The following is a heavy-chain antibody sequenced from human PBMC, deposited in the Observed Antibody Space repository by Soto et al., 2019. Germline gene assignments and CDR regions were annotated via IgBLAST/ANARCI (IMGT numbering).Heavy chain of an antibody. V-gene: IGHV3-33*01. CDR3: AREWSPVVPAAILKNYYYYYGMDV. CDR2: IWYDGSNK. CDR1: GFTFSSYG. Sequence: GSLRLSCAASGFTFSSYGMHWVRQAPGKGLEWVAVIWYDGSNKYYADSVKGRFTISRDNSKNTLYLQMNSLRAEGTAVYYCAREWSPVVPAAILKNYYYYYGMDVWGQGTTVTVSS. J-gene: IGHJ6*02. D-gene: IGHD2-2*02.